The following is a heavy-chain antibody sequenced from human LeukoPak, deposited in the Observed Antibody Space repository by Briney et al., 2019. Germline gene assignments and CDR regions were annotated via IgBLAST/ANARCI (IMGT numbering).Heavy chain of an antibody. Sequence: ASVKVSCKSSGYSFTDYYIHWVRQAPGQGLEWMGIINPSGGSTSYAQKFQGRVTMTRDTSTSTVYMELSSLRSEDTAVYYCARSSYSSSSYYYYYYMDVWGKGTTVTVSS. CDR2: INPSGGST. CDR3: ARSSYSSSSYYYYYYMDV. D-gene: IGHD6-6*01. V-gene: IGHV1-46*03. J-gene: IGHJ6*03. CDR1: GYSFTDYY.